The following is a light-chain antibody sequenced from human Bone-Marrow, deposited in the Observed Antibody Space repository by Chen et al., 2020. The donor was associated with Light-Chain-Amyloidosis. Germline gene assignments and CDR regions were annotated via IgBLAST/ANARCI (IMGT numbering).Light chain of an antibody. CDR3: QSADSSGTYEVM. CDR1: DLPTKY. J-gene: IGLJ3*02. Sequence: SYELPQPPSVSVSPGQTARITCSGDDLPTKYAYWYQQKPGQAPVLVIHRDTERPSGISERFSGSSSGTTATLTISGGQAEDEADDHCQSADSSGTYEVMFGGGTKLTVL. V-gene: IGLV3-25*03. CDR2: RDT.